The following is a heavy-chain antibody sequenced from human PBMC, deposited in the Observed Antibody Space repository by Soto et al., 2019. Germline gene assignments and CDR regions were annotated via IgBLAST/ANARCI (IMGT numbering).Heavy chain of an antibody. D-gene: IGHD3-10*01. Sequence: EVQLVESGGGLVQPGGSLRLSCAASGFTFRSYAMNWVHQAPGKGLEWVAYITNSGTGIYYADSVRGRFTISRDNAENSLWLQINGLRAEDTAVYYCVRDHLFAFDIWGQGTPVTVSS. J-gene: IGHJ3*02. CDR3: VRDHLFAFDI. CDR1: GFTFRSYA. V-gene: IGHV3-48*03. CDR2: ITNSGTGI.